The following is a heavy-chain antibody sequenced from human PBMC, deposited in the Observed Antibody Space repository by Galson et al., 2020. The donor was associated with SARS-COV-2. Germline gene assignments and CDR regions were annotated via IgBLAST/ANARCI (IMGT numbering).Heavy chain of an antibody. CDR2: TYWNDDK. Sequence: ESGPTLVKPTQTIALTCTFSGFSPSNSGVGVGWLRQPPGKALEWLALTYWNDDKRYSPSLKSRLTITKDTSKNQVVLTLTNMDPVDTATYYCVHTTYYDFWSNFYVYFHHWGQGTLVTVSS. J-gene: IGHJ1*01. D-gene: IGHD3-3*01. CDR1: GFSPSNSGVG. V-gene: IGHV2-5*01. CDR3: VHTTYYDFWSNFYVYFHH.